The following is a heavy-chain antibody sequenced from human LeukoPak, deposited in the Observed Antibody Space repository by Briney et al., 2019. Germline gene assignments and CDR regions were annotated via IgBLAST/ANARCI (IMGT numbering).Heavy chain of an antibody. CDR1: GGTFSSYA. J-gene: IGHJ4*02. CDR2: IIPILGIA. Sequence: ASVKVSCKASGGTFSSYAISWVRQAPGQGLEWMGRIIPILGIANYAQKFQGRVTITADKSTSTAYMELSSLRSEDTAVYYCASNYGDYAYLDYWGQGTLVTVSS. CDR3: ASNYGDYAYLDY. V-gene: IGHV1-69*04. D-gene: IGHD4-17*01.